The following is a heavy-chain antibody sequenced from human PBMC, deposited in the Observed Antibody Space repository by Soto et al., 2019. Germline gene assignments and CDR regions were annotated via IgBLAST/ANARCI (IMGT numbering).Heavy chain of an antibody. Sequence: QVQLVESGGGVVQPGRSLRLSCAASGFTFSSYAMHWVRQAPGKGLEWVALISYDGSNEYYADSVKGRFTISRDNSKNTLYLQMNSLRAEDTAMYYCASPTSDSSGYYAPYYSYYGVDVWGQGTTVTVSS. CDR2: ISYDGSNE. D-gene: IGHD3-22*01. J-gene: IGHJ6*02. CDR3: ASPTSDSSGYYAPYYSYYGVDV. V-gene: IGHV3-30-3*01. CDR1: GFTFSSYA.